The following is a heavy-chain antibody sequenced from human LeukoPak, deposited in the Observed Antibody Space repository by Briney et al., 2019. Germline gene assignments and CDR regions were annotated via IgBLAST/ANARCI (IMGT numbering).Heavy chain of an antibody. CDR2: IYSGGST. Sequence: PGGSLRLSCAASGFTVSSNYMSWVRQAPGKGLEWVSVIYSGGSTYYADSVKGRFTISRHNSKNTLYLQMNSLRAEDTAVYYCVGQGGSTSEGVYFDYWGQGALVTVSS. CDR3: VGQGGSTSEGVYFDY. V-gene: IGHV3-53*04. CDR1: GFTVSSNY. D-gene: IGHD2-2*01. J-gene: IGHJ4*02.